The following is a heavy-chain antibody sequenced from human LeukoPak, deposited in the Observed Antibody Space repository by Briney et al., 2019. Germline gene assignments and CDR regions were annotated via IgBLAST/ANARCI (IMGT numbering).Heavy chain of an antibody. CDR1: GFTFSSCG. V-gene: IGHV3-30*02. J-gene: IGHJ4*02. CDR3: AEDRSPANWNYYFDS. CDR2: IPYDGSDK. D-gene: IGHD1-7*01. Sequence: PGGSLRLSCAASGFTFSSCGMHWVRHAPGKGLQWVAFIPYDGSDKYYADSVKGRFTISRDNSKNTLYLQMNSLRVDDTAVYYCAEDRSPANWNYYFDSWGQGTLVTVSS.